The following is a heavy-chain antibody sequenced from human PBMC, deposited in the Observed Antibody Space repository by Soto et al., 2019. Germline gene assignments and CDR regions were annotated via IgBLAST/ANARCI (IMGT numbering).Heavy chain of an antibody. CDR2: IYYTGGT. CDR1: GSFMTNGNY. D-gene: IGHD6-13*01. CDR3: ARDRAAVASTFDY. J-gene: IGHJ4*02. V-gene: IGHV4-38-2*02. Sequence: PSASRSITGAVSGSFMTNGNYWGWIRQSPGKGLEWIGSIYYTGGTYYNASLKSRVTMSVDTSKNQFSLKLTSVTAADTAVYYCARDRAAVASTFDYWGPGTLVTVSS.